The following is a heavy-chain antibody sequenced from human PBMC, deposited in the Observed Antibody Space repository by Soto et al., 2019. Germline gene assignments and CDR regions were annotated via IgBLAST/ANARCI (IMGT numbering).Heavy chain of an antibody. J-gene: IGHJ6*02. CDR3: AREGLLTGTTYYYYAMDV. D-gene: IGHD1-7*01. CDR1: GGSISRYY. Sequence: PSDTLSLTCIVSGGSISRYYRSWIRQPPGKGLEWTGLISYCGSTNYNPSLKSRVTRSVGTSKNQFSLRLSSVTAADTAVYYCAREGLLTGTTYYYYAMDVWGQGTTVTVSS. CDR2: ISYCGST. V-gene: IGHV4-59*01.